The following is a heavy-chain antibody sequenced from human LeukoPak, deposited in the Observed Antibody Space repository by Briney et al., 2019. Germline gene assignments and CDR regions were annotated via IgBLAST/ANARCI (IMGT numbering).Heavy chain of an antibody. CDR3: AANSDILSSGFGS. V-gene: IGHV4-59*11. CDR2: IYSSGIT. J-gene: IGHJ5*02. D-gene: IGHD3-9*01. CDR1: GGSINGHY. Sequence: SEALSLTCTVSGGSINGHYCNWIRQPPGKGLEWIGYIYSSGITNYNASLKSRVTMSVDTSKNQFSLKLSSVTAADTAVYYCAANSDILSSGFGSWGQGTLVTVSS.